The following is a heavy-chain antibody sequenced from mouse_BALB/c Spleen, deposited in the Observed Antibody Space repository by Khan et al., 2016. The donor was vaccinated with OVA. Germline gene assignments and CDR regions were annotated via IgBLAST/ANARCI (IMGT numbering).Heavy chain of an antibody. CDR3: ARGGFAY. J-gene: IGHJ3*01. Sequence: EVKLEVSGGGLVQSGGSRKLSCAASGFTFIDYGMAWVRQTPGKGPEWIAFISSVAYSIYYADTVTGRFTISRENAKNTLYLEMSSLRSDATAMCYCARGGFAYWGQGTLVTVSA. V-gene: IGHV5-15*02. CDR2: ISSVAYSI. CDR1: GFTFIDYG.